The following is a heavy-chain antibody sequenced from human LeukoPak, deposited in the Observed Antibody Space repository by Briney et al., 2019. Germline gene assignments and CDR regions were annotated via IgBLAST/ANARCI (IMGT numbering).Heavy chain of an antibody. CDR3: ARSVYSSSWRPYYYYGMDV. CDR2: ISSSSSYI. Sequence: GGSLRLSCAASGFTFSSYSMNWVRQAPGKGLEWVSSISSSSSYIYYADSVKGRFTISRDNAKNSLYLQMNSLRAEDTAVYYCARSVYSSSWRPYYYYGMDVWGQGTTVTVSS. J-gene: IGHJ6*02. V-gene: IGHV3-21*01. CDR1: GFTFSSYS. D-gene: IGHD6-6*01.